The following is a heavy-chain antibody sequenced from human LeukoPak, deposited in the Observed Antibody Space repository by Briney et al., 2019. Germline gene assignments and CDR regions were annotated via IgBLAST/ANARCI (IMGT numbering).Heavy chain of an antibody. CDR3: AKTPRYCSGGSCYSGYLDN. Sequence: PGGSLRLSCVASGFTFSSYAMSWVRQAPGKGLQWVSTISGSGGRTYFADSVKGRFTISRDNSKNTVYLQMNSLRVEDTALYYCAKTPRYCSGGSCYSGYLDNWGQGTRVTVSS. J-gene: IGHJ4*02. V-gene: IGHV3-23*01. D-gene: IGHD2-15*01. CDR1: GFTFSSYA. CDR2: ISGSGGRT.